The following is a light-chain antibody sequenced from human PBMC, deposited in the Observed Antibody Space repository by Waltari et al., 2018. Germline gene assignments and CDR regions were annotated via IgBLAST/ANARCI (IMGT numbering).Light chain of an antibody. CDR3: QQTYSSPRT. CDR2: AAS. V-gene: IGKV1-39*01. CDR1: QSISSY. Sequence: DIQMTQSPSSLSASVGDRVTITCRASQSISSYLHWYQQKPGKAPKLLIYAASNLHSGVPARFSGSESGTDFTLTISSLQPEDFATYYCQQTYSSPRTFGQGTKVEIK. J-gene: IGKJ1*01.